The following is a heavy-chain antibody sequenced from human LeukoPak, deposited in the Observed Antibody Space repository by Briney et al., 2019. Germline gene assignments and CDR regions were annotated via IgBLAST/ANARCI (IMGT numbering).Heavy chain of an antibody. V-gene: IGHV3-21*06. D-gene: IGHD1-26*01. CDR1: GFTFNSYS. J-gene: IGHJ3*01. CDR2: IICSGSKM. Sequence: GGSLRLSCGGSGFTFNSYSMHWVRQAPGKGLEWVASIICSGSKMFYADSLKGRFTISRDNSKNSLYLQMNSLRVEDTAVYYCAKVQSDIVGAMFFSFDVWGQGTKVSVSS. CDR3: AKVQSDIVGAMFFSFDV.